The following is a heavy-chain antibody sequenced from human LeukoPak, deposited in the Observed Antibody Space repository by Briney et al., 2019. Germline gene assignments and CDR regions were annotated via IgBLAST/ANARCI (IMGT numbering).Heavy chain of an antibody. CDR1: GFTFSSYV. Sequence: PGGSLRLSCAASGFTFSSYVMNWVRQAPGRGLEWVSSIGSSGSYIYYADSMKGRFTISRDNAKKSLYLQMNSLRAEDTAVYYCARVLAYYDFWSGYSDYWGQGTLVTVSS. CDR2: IGSSGSYI. D-gene: IGHD3-3*01. V-gene: IGHV3-21*01. J-gene: IGHJ4*02. CDR3: ARVLAYYDFWSGYSDY.